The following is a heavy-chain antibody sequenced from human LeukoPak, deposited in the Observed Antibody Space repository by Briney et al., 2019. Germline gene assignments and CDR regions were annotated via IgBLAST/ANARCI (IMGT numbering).Heavy chain of an antibody. CDR3: ARPYSSGWENYFDY. J-gene: IGHJ4*02. V-gene: IGHV1-2*02. Sequence: ASVKVSCKASGYTFTGYYMHWVRQAPGQGLEWMGWINPNSGGTNYAQKFQGRVTMTRDTSISTAYMELSRLRSDDTAVYYCARPYSSGWENYFDYWGQGTLVTVSS. CDR2: INPNSGGT. D-gene: IGHD6-19*01. CDR1: GYTFTGYY.